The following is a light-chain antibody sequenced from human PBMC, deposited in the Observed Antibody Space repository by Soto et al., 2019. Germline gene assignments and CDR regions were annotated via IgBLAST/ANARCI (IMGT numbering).Light chain of an antibody. CDR3: QQYYSYPWT. V-gene: IGKV1-8*01. J-gene: IGKJ1*01. CDR1: TVISSS. CDR2: AAS. Sequence: AIRMTQCAFSFSESTADMFTITCRASTVISSSLAWYQQKPGKAPKLLIYAASTLQSGVPSRFSGSGSGTDFTLTISCLQSEDFATYYCQQYYSYPWTFGEGTKVEIK.